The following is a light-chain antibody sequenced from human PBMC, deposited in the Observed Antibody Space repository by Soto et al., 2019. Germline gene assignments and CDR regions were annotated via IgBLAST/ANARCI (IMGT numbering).Light chain of an antibody. CDR1: SRDVGSYNL. CDR3: CSYSGSSTEV. Sequence: QSVLTQPASVSGSPGKSITISCTGTSRDVGSYNLVSWYQQHPGKAPKLMIYEVSKRPSGVSNRFSGSKSGNTASLTISGLQAEDEAEYYCCSYSGSSTEVFGTGTQLTAL. V-gene: IGLV2-23*02. CDR2: EVS. J-gene: IGLJ1*01.